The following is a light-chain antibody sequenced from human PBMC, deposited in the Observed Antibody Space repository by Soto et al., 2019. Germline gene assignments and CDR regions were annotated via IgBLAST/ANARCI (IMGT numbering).Light chain of an antibody. CDR1: SSNIGSNY. CDR2: RNN. J-gene: IGLJ2*01. CDR3: AAWYDSLSGPV. Sequence: QSVLTQPPSASGTPGQRVTISCSGSSSNIGSNYVYWYQQLPGTAPKLLIYRNNQRPSGVPDRFSGSKSGTSASLAISGLRSEDEADYYCAAWYDSLSGPVSGGGTKVTVL. V-gene: IGLV1-47*01.